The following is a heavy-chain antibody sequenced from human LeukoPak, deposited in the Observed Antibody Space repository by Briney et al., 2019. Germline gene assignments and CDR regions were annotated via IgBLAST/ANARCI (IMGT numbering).Heavy chain of an antibody. J-gene: IGHJ5*02. CDR2: INPNSGGT. V-gene: IGHV1-2*02. D-gene: IGHD1-26*01. CDR1: GYTFTGYY. CDR3: ARDSLEEGGSYYGWFDP. Sequence: ASVTVSCKASGYTFTGYYMHWVRQAPGQGLEWMGWINPNSGGTNYAQKFQGRVTMTRDTSISTAYMELSRLRSDDTAVYYCARDSLEEGGSYYGWFDPWGQGTLVTVSS.